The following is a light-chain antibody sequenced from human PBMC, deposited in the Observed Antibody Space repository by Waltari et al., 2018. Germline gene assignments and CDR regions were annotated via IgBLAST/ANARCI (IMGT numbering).Light chain of an antibody. V-gene: IGLV1-44*01. Sequence: QSVLTQPHSASGTPGQRVTIPCSGSRSNIGRNPASCYQQFPGTAPKLRIFTDNRRPSGVPCRVSASKSGTSASLAISGLQSEDDAHYYCSSWGDSLSGAVFGGGTRVTVL. CDR3: SSWGDSLSGAV. J-gene: IGLJ3*02. CDR1: RSNIGRNP. CDR2: TDN.